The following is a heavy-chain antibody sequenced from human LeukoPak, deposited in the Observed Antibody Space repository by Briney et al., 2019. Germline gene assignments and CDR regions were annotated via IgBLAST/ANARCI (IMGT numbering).Heavy chain of an antibody. V-gene: IGHV1-69*05. J-gene: IGHJ1*01. D-gene: IGHD3-16*02. Sequence: SVTVSCEASGGTFSFYTLNWVRQAPGQGLEWMGGIVPKFGSTNYAQKFRDRLSITTDESTTTAYMELSSLRSEDTALYYCARDDLAPSGVKYFHLWGPGTLVTVSS. CDR1: GGTFSFYT. CDR2: IVPKFGST. CDR3: ARDDLAPSGVKYFHL.